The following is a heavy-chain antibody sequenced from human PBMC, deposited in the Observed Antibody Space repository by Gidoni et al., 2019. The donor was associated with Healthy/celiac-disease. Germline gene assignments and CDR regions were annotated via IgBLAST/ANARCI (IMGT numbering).Heavy chain of an antibody. CDR1: GFPFSSYG. D-gene: IGHD2-15*01. V-gene: IGHV3-30*18. Sequence: QVQLVESGGVVVQPGRSLRRSCAASGFPFSSYGMHGVRQAPGKGLEWVAVISYDGSNKYYADSVKGRFTISRDNSKTTLYLQMHSLRAEDTAVYSCAKIDRGVVAATPTDYWGQGTLVTVSS. CDR2: ISYDGSNK. CDR3: AKIDRGVVAATPTDY. J-gene: IGHJ4*02.